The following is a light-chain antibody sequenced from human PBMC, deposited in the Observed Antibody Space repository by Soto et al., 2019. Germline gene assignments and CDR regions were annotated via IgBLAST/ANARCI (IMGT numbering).Light chain of an antibody. V-gene: IGLV2-14*01. CDR3: NSFTTSSTYV. CDR1: ISDVGAYNR. CDR2: GVS. Sequence: QSALTQPASVSGSPGQSITISCTGTISDVGAYNRVSWYQQHPGQAPKLIIHGVSNRPSGISNRFSGSKSGSTASLTISGLQPEDEAEYYCNSFTTSSTYVFGTGTKVTVL. J-gene: IGLJ1*01.